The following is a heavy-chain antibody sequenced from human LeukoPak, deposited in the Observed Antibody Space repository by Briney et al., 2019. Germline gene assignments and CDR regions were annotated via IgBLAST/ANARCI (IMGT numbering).Heavy chain of an antibody. V-gene: IGHV4-59*08. CDR3: ARQRTSVTTASAFDI. J-gene: IGHJ3*02. D-gene: IGHD4-17*01. CDR1: GGSISSYY. CDR2: IYYSGST. Sequence: SETLSLTCTVSGGSISSYYWSWIRQPPGKGLEWIGYIYYSGSTNYNPSLKSRVTISVDTSKNQFSLKLSSVTAADTAVYYCARQRTSVTTASAFDIWGQGTMVTVSS.